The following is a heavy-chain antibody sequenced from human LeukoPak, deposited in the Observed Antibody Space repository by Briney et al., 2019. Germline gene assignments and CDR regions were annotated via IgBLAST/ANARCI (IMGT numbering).Heavy chain of an antibody. CDR2: IIPIFGIA. Sequence: GASVKVSCKASGGTFSSYAISWVRQAPGQGLEWMGRIIPIFGIANYAQKFQGRVTITADKSTSTAYMELRSLRSDDTAVYYCARDPPIRYFDWLPHYYYYGMDVWGKGTTVTVSS. CDR3: ARDPPIRYFDWLPHYYYYGMDV. D-gene: IGHD3-9*01. J-gene: IGHJ6*04. CDR1: GGTFSSYA. V-gene: IGHV1-69*04.